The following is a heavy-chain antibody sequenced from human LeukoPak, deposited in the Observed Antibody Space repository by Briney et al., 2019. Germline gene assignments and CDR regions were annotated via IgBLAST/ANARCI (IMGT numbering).Heavy chain of an antibody. V-gene: IGHV3-23*01. Sequence: GGSLRLSCAASGFTFSSYAMSWVREAPGSGLAWASPISADGRSTYYADSVQGRFTISRDNSKNTLYLQMNSLRAEDTAVYYCAKEHILTGYSDYWGQGTLVTVSS. CDR1: GFTFSSYA. CDR3: AKEHILTGYSDY. CDR2: ISADGRST. D-gene: IGHD3-9*01. J-gene: IGHJ4*02.